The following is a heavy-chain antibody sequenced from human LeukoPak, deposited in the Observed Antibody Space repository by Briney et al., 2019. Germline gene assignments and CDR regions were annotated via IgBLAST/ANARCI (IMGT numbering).Heavy chain of an antibody. Sequence: GGSLRLSCAASGFTFTSYAMGWVRQAPGKGLEWVAVISYDGNTKFFTDSVKGRFTISRDNSKNTLSLQMISLRAEDTAMYYCARDAGSDYNFDYWGQGTLVTVSS. V-gene: IGHV3-30*04. CDR3: ARDAGSDYNFDY. J-gene: IGHJ4*02. CDR1: GFTFTSYA. CDR2: ISYDGNTK. D-gene: IGHD4-11*01.